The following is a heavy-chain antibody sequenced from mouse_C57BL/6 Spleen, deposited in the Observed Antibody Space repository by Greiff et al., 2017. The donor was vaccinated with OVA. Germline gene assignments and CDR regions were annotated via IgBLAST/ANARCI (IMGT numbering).Heavy chain of an antibody. CDR2: IRIGGDFI. J-gene: IGHJ1*03. Sequence: DVKLVESGEGLLKPGGSLKLSCAASGFTFSSSAMSWVRQTPEKRLEWVAYIRIGGDFIYYAATVKGRFTISRDNARNTLYLQMSSLKSEDTAMYYCTRDRHVYFEVWGTGTTVTVSS. V-gene: IGHV5-9-1*02. CDR1: GFTFSSSA. CDR3: TRDRHVYFEV.